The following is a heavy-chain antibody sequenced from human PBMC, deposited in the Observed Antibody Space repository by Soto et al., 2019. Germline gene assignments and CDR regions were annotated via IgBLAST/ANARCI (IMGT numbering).Heavy chain of an antibody. CDR2: IIPIFGTA. Sequence: SVKVSCTASGGTFSSYAISWVRQAPGQGLEWMGGIIPIFGTANYAQKFQGRVTITADESTSTAYMELSSLRSEDTAVYYCARCYRKWEILYDFDYWGQGNLVNVP. V-gene: IGHV1-69*13. J-gene: IGHJ4*02. D-gene: IGHD1-26*01. CDR3: ARCYRKWEILYDFDY. CDR1: GGTFSSYA.